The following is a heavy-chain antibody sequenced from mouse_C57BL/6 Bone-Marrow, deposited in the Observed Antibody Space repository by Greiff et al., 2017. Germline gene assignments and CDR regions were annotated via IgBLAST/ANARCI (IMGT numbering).Heavy chain of an antibody. CDR1: GYTFTDYY. D-gene: IGHD2-3*01. Sequence: EVQLQQSGPELVKPGASVKISCKASGYTFTDYYMNWVKQSHGKSLEWIGDINPNNGGTSYNQKFKGKATLTVDKSSSTAYMELRSLTSEDSTVYYGARWRLLRCYYYAMDYWGQGTSVTVSS. V-gene: IGHV1-26*01. CDR2: INPNNGGT. CDR3: ARWRLLRCYYYAMDY. J-gene: IGHJ4*01.